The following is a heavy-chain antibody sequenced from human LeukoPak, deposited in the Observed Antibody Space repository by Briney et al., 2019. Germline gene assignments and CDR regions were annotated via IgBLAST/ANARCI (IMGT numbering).Heavy chain of an antibody. D-gene: IGHD1-1*01. CDR2: IYYSGST. CDR3: ARDRRESTKPNDTFDI. Sequence: SETLSLTCSVSGGSISSYYWSWIRQPPGKGLEWIGYIYYSGSTNYNPSLKSRVTISIDTSKKQLSLKLSSVTAADTAVYYCARDRRESTKPNDTFDIWGQGTLVTVSS. V-gene: IGHV4-59*01. J-gene: IGHJ3*02. CDR1: GGSISSYY.